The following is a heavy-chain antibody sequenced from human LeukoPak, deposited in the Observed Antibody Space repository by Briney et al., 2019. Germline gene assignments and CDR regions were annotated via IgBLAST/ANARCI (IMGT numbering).Heavy chain of an antibody. V-gene: IGHV3-23*01. D-gene: IGHD3-10*01. Sequence: PGGSLRLSCAASGFTFSSYGMSWVRQAPGKGLEWVSAISGSGGSTYYADSVKGRFTISRDNSKNTLYLQMNSLRAEDTAVYYCANRPLPGSYYNVPPDWGQGTLVTVSS. CDR3: ANRPLPGSYYNVPPD. J-gene: IGHJ4*02. CDR2: ISGSGGST. CDR1: GFTFSSYG.